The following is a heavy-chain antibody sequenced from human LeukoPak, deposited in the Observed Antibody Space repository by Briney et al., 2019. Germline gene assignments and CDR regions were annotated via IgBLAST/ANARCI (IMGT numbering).Heavy chain of an antibody. CDR2: IYYSGST. J-gene: IGHJ3*02. Sequence: SETLSLTCTVSGGSISIYYWSWIRQPPGKGLEWIGYIYYSGSTNYNPSLKSRVTISVDTSKNQFSLKLSSVTAADTAVYYCARLNYYDSSGYYPDAFDIWGQGTMVTVSS. CDR3: ARLNYYDSSGYYPDAFDI. V-gene: IGHV4-59*08. CDR1: GGSISIYY. D-gene: IGHD3-22*01.